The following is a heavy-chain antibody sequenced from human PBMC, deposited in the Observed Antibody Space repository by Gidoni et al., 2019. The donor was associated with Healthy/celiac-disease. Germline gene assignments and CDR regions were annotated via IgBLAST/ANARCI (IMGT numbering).Heavy chain of an antibody. CDR2: ST. V-gene: IGHV4-59*01. D-gene: IGHD4-17*01. J-gene: IGHJ2*01. CDR3: ARDRNTVTTPPHRYFDL. Sequence: STNYNPSLKSRVTISVDTSKNQFSLKLSSVTAADTAVYYCARDRNTVTTPPHRYFDLWGRGTLVTVSS.